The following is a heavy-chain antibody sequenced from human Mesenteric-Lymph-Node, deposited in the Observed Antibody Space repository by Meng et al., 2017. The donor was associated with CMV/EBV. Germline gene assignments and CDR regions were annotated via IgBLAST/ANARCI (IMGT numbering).Heavy chain of an antibody. CDR2: IYWDDDK. J-gene: IGHJ4*02. Sequence: CTFTGFSLSTSRVGVGWIRQPPGKALEWLTLIYWDDDKRYSPSLKSRLTINKDTSKNQLVLTMTNMDPVDTGTYYCAHRFGTFNYFDYWGQGTLVTVSS. V-gene: IGHV2-5*02. CDR3: AHRFGTFNYFDY. D-gene: IGHD1-1*01. CDR1: GFSLSTSRVG.